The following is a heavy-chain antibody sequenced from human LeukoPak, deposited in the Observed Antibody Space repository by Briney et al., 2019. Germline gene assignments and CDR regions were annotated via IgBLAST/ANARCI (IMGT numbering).Heavy chain of an antibody. J-gene: IGHJ4*02. CDR3: ASPGIAAAE. V-gene: IGHV3-74*01. CDR1: GFTFSSYW. Sequence: GGSLRLSCSASGFTFSSYWMHWVRQAPGKGLVWVSRINSDGSTTSYADSVKGRFTISRDNAKNTLYLQMNSLRAEDTAVYYCASPGIAAAEGGQGTLVTVSS. CDR2: INSDGSTT. D-gene: IGHD6-13*01.